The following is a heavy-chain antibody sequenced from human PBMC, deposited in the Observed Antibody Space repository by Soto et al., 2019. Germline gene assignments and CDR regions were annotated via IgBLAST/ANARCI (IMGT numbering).Heavy chain of an antibody. Sequence: ASVKVSCKASGGTFSSYAISWVRQAPGQGLEWMGGIIPIFGTANYAQKFQGRVTITADESTSTAYMELSSLRSEDTAVYYCARETPTYYYDSSGPGPFDYWGQGTLVTVSS. CDR1: GGTFSSYA. J-gene: IGHJ4*02. CDR2: IIPIFGTA. V-gene: IGHV1-69*13. D-gene: IGHD3-22*01. CDR3: ARETPTYYYDSSGPGPFDY.